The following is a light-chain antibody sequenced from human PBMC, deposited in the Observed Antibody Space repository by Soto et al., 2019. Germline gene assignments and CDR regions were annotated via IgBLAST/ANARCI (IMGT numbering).Light chain of an antibody. Sequence: IVLTQSPGTLSLSPGERATLSCRASQSVSSSYLAWYQQKPGQAPRLLIYGVFNRATGVPDRFSGTGSGTDFTLTISRLEPEDFAVYYCQQYGSSPLTFGGGTKVDIK. V-gene: IGKV3-20*01. J-gene: IGKJ4*01. CDR3: QQYGSSPLT. CDR1: QSVSSSY. CDR2: GVF.